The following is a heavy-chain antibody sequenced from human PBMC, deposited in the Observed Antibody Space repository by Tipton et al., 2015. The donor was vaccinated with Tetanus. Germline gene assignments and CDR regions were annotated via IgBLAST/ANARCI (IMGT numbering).Heavy chain of an antibody. CDR3: ATETGNYYY. Sequence: GSLRLSCAASGFTFINYAMGWVRQAPGKGLQWVSSISGSGDSTYYSDSMKGRFTISRDNSRYTLFLQMESLRAEDTAVYYCATETGNYYYWGQVTLVTVSS. CDR2: ISGSGDST. J-gene: IGHJ4*02. CDR1: GFTFINYA. V-gene: IGHV3-23*01. D-gene: IGHD1-7*01.